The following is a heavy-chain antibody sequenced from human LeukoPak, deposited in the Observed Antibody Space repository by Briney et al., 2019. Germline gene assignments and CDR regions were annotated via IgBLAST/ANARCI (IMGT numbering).Heavy chain of an antibody. CDR3: APEEYSSGWYGY. CDR2: IYHSGST. D-gene: IGHD6-19*01. J-gene: IGHJ4*02. CDR1: GYSISSGYY. V-gene: IGHV4-38-2*02. Sequence: SETLSLTCTVSGYSISSGYYWGWIRQPPGKGLEWIGSIYHSGSTYYNPSLKSRVTISVDTSKNQFSLKLSSVTAADTAVYYCAPEEYSSGWYGYWGQGTLVTVSS.